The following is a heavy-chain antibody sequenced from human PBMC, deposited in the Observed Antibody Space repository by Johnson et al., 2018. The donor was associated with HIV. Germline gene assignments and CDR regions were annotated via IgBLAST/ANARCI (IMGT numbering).Heavy chain of an antibody. Sequence: QMLFVESGGGVVQPGGSLRLSCAASGFTFSSYGMHWVRQAPDKGLEWVAVISYDGSNEYYVESVKGRFTISRDNSKNTLYLQMNSLRAEDTAVYYCAKVRRGSSWYIAFDIWGQGTMVTVSS. CDR3: AKVRRGSSWYIAFDI. D-gene: IGHD6-13*01. CDR1: GFTFSSYG. V-gene: IGHV3-33*05. J-gene: IGHJ3*02. CDR2: ISYDGSNE.